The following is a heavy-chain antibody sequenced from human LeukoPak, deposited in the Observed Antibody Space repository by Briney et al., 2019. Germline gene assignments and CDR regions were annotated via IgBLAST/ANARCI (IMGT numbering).Heavy chain of an antibody. CDR2: IKQDGTEQ. Sequence: AGGSLRLSCAASGFTFSASWMTWVRQAPGKGLEWLANIKQDGTEQYTADSLKGRFTISRDNAKRLLFLQMNSLRVEDTAVYYCARVGPPYYYYYMDVWGNGTTVTVSS. CDR3: ARVGPPYYYYYMDV. CDR1: GFTFSASW. J-gene: IGHJ6*03. V-gene: IGHV3-7*01.